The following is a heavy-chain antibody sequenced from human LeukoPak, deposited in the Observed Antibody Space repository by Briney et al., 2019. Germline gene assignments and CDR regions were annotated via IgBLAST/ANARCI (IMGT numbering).Heavy chain of an antibody. CDR3: ARGRLQLSCRGFGS. Sequence: PGGSLRLSCAASGFTFSVHWMSWVRQSPGKGLEWVANIKDDGSEKYYVDSVRGRLTISRDNAENSLYLQRNSLRVEDTAMYYCARGRLQLSCRGFGSWGQGALVTVSS. J-gene: IGHJ4*02. CDR2: IKDDGSEK. CDR1: GFTFSVHW. V-gene: IGHV3-7*01. D-gene: IGHD4-11*01.